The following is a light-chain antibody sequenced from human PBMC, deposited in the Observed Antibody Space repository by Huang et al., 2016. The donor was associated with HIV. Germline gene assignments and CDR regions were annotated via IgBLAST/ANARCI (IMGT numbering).Light chain of an antibody. J-gene: IGKJ2*01. V-gene: IGKV3-11*01. CDR2: DAS. CDR1: QSVFSY. Sequence: EIVLTQSPATLSLSPGESATLSCRTSQSVFSYLAWYQQRPGQAPRLLIYDASNRATGVSARFSGSGSGTDFALTISSLESEDFAVYYCQQRSAWPRTFGQGTKLE. CDR3: QQRSAWPRT.